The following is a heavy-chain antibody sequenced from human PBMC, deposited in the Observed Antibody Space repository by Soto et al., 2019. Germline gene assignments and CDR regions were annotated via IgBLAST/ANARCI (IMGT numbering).Heavy chain of an antibody. Sequence: QVQLVESGGGVVQPGRSLRLSCAASGFTFSSYAMHWVRQAPGKGLEWVAVISYDGSNKYYADSVKGRFTISRDNSKNTLYLQMNSLRAEDTAVYYCAREIRLGFSYYYYYGMDVWGQGTTVTVSS. CDR1: GFTFSSYA. V-gene: IGHV3-30-3*01. J-gene: IGHJ6*02. D-gene: IGHD3-10*01. CDR3: AREIRLGFSYYYYYGMDV. CDR2: ISYDGSNK.